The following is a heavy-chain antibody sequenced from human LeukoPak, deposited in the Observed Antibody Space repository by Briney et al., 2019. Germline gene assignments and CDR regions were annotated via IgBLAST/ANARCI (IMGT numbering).Heavy chain of an antibody. J-gene: IGHJ4*02. Sequence: PGGSLRLSCAASGFTFNNAWMSWVRQAPGKGLEWVGRIKSKTDGGTTDYAAPVKGRFTISRDDSKNTLYLQMNSLKTEDTAVYYCTTIVVVTAEHFDYWGQGTLVTVSS. CDR1: GFTFNNAW. CDR2: IKSKTDGGTT. CDR3: TTIVVVTAEHFDY. D-gene: IGHD2-21*02. V-gene: IGHV3-15*01.